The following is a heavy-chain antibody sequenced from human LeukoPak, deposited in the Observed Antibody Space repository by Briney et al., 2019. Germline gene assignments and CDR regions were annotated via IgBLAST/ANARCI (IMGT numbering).Heavy chain of an antibody. CDR1: GFTVSSNY. V-gene: IGHV3-53*01. CDR3: AREVVSRNYFDY. J-gene: IGHJ4*02. D-gene: IGHD2-8*02. Sequence: GGSLRLSCAASGFTVSSNYMNWVRQAPGKGLEWVSVIYSGGSTYYADSVKGRFTISRDNSKNTLFLQMNSLRAEDTAVHYCAREVVSRNYFDYWGQGTLVTVSS. CDR2: IYSGGST.